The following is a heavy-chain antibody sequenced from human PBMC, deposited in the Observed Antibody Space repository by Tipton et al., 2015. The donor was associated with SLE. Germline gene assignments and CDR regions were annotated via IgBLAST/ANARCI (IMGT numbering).Heavy chain of an antibody. Sequence: TLSLTCTVSGGSISSYYWSWIRQPPGKGLEWIGYIYYSGSTNYNPSLKSRVTISVDTSKNQFSLKLSSVTAADTAVYYCAREGGSSWYWYFDRWGRGTLVTVSS. CDR1: GGSISSYY. J-gene: IGHJ2*01. V-gene: IGHV4-59*01. CDR3: AREGGSSWYWYFDR. D-gene: IGHD6-13*01. CDR2: IYYSGST.